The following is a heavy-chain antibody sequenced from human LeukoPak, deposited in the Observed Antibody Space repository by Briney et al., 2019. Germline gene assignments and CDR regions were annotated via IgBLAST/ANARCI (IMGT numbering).Heavy chain of an antibody. J-gene: IGHJ4*02. CDR3: AREYTNSGGPYFDY. CDR2: ISTDGTTT. Sequence: GGSLRLSCAASGFTFSSYWMHWVRQAPGKGLVWVSLISTDGTTTNYADSVKGRFTISRDNAKNTLDLQMNSLRAEDTAVYYCAREYTNSGGPYFDYWGQGALVTVSS. CDR1: GFTFSSYW. V-gene: IGHV3-74*01. D-gene: IGHD6-6*01.